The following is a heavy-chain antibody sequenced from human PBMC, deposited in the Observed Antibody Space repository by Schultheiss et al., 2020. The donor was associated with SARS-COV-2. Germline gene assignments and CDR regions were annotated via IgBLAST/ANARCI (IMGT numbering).Heavy chain of an antibody. V-gene: IGHV4-61*01. CDR1: GGSVSSGSYY. D-gene: IGHD3-22*01. CDR3: AREVIHYYDSSGEQRDY. CDR2: IYYSGST. J-gene: IGHJ4*02. Sequence: SQTLSLTCTVSGGSVSSGSYYWSWIRQPPGKGLEWIGYIYYSGSTNYNPSLKSRVTISVDTSKNQFSLKLSSLTAADTAVYYCAREVIHYYDSSGEQRDYWGQGTLVTVSS.